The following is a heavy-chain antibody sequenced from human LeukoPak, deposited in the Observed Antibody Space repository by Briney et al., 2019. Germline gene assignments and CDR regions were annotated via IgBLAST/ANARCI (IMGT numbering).Heavy chain of an antibody. D-gene: IGHD5-18*01. CDR2: IRYDGSNK. CDR3: AKEGDRIQLWFRAFDI. CDR1: GFTFSTYG. V-gene: IGHV3-30*02. Sequence: GGSLRLSCAASGFTFSTYGMHWVRQAPGKRLEWVALIRYDGSNKYYADSVKGRFTISRDNSKNTLYLQMNRLRAEDTGVYYCAKEGDRIQLWFRAFDIWGQGPMVTVSS. J-gene: IGHJ3*02.